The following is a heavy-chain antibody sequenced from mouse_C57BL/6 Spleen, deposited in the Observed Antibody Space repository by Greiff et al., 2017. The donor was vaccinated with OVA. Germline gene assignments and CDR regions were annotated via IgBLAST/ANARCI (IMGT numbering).Heavy chain of an antibody. J-gene: IGHJ4*01. V-gene: IGHV1-22*01. CDR3: ARYGNYYGSSPMDY. CDR1: GYTFTDYN. D-gene: IGHD1-1*01. CDR2: INPNNGGT. Sequence: VHVKQSGPELVKPGASVKMSCKASGYTFTDYNLHWVKQSHGKSLEWIGYINPNNGGTSYNQKFKGKATLTVNKSSSTAYMELRSLTSEDSAVYYCARYGNYYGSSPMDYWGQGTSVTVSS.